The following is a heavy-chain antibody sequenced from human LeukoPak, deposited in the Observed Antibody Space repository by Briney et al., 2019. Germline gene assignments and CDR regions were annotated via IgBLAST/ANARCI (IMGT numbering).Heavy chain of an antibody. V-gene: IGHV3-53*05. Sequence: QPGGSLRLSCAASGFTFSSYAMSWVRQAPGKGLEWVSVIYSVGITYYADAVKGRFTISRDNSQNTLFLQMNSLRPEDAAVYYCGVASSVPQNGVGMDVWGQGATVTVFS. CDR3: GVASSVPQNGVGMDV. D-gene: IGHD3-10*01. CDR1: GFTFSSYA. CDR2: IYSVGIT. J-gene: IGHJ6*02.